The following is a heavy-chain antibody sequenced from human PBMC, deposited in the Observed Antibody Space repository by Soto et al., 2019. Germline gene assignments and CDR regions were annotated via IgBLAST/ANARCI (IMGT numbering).Heavy chain of an antibody. CDR2: IYYSGST. V-gene: IGHV4-39*01. J-gene: IGHJ4*02. CDR1: GGSISSSSYY. D-gene: IGHD3-10*01. Sequence: PSETLSLTCTVSGGSISSSSYYWGWIRQPPGKGLEWIGSIYYSGSTYYNPSLKSRVTISVDTSKNQFSLKLSSVTAADTAVYYCASVGGRGVISFDLWGQGTLVTVSS. CDR3: ASVGGRGVISFDL.